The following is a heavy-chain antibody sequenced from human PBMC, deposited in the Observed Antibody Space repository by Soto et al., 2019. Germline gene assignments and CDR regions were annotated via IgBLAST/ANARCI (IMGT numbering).Heavy chain of an antibody. V-gene: IGHV3-33*01. J-gene: IGHJ6*02. Sequence: PGGSLRLSCAASGFTFSSYGMHWVRQAPGKGLEWVAVIWYDGSNKYYADSVKGRFTISRDNSKNTLYLQMNSLRAEDTAVYYCARDNLEHLTIFGVVTNYYYYGMDVWGQGTTVTVSS. CDR3: ARDNLEHLTIFGVVTNYYYYGMDV. CDR2: IWYDGSNK. CDR1: GFTFSSYG. D-gene: IGHD3-3*01.